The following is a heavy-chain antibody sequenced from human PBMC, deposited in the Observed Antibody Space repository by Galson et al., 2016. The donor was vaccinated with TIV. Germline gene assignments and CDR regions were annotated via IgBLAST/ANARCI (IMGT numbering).Heavy chain of an antibody. Sequence: SLRLSCAASRFPFSNFPMRWVRQAPGKGLDWVAFIRSDGSKRYADSVAGRFATSRDNSKNTVYLQMNSLKPVDTALYFCARGRGINGGLYVDYWGRGTLVTVSS. CDR3: ARGRGINGGLYVDY. D-gene: IGHD3-10*01. V-gene: IGHV3-30*02. J-gene: IGHJ4*02. CDR1: RFPFSNFP. CDR2: IRSDGSKR.